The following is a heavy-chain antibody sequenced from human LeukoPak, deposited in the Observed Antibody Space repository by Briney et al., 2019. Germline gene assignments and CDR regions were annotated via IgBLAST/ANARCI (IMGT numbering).Heavy chain of an antibody. J-gene: IGHJ4*02. CDR3: AKDRPNYYDSSGYYYLHPHFHKTNFDY. Sequence: PGGSLRLSCAASGFTFSSYAMSWVRQAPGKGLEWVSAISGSGGSTYYADSVKGRFTISRDNSKNTLYLQMNSLRAEDTAVYYCAKDRPNYYDSSGYYYLHPHFHKTNFDYWGQGTLVTVSS. V-gene: IGHV3-23*01. D-gene: IGHD3-22*01. CDR2: ISGSGGST. CDR1: GFTFSSYA.